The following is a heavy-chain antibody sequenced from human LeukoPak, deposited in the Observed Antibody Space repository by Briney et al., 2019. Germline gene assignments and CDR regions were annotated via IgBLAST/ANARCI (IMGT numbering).Heavy chain of an antibody. D-gene: IGHD3-10*01. CDR1: GGSFSGYY. J-gene: IGHJ5*02. CDR3: AVFSGGYKFDP. V-gene: IGHV4-34*01. CDR2: INHSGST. Sequence: SETLSLTCAVHGGSFSGYYWSWIRQPPGKGLEWIGEINHSGSTNYNPSLKGRVTISVDTSKNQFSLKLSSVTAADTAVYYCAVFSGGYKFDPWGQGTLVTVSS.